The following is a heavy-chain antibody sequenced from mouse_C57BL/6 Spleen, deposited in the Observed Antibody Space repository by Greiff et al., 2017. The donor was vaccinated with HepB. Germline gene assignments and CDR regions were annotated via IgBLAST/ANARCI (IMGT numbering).Heavy chain of an antibody. Sequence: QVQLKESGPELVKPGASVKISCKASGYAFSSSWMNWVKQRPGKGLEWIGRIYPGDGDTNYNGKFKGKATLTADKSSSTAYMQLSSLTSEDSAVYFCAVIYDGYYGGFAYWGQGTLVTVSA. D-gene: IGHD2-3*01. CDR1: GYAFSSSW. CDR3: AVIYDGYYGGFAY. CDR2: IYPGDGDT. J-gene: IGHJ3*01. V-gene: IGHV1-82*01.